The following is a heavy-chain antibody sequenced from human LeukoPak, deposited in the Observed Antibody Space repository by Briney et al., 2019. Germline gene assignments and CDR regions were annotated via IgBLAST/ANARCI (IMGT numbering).Heavy chain of an antibody. CDR2: ISRSSSTI. V-gene: IGHV3-48*04. D-gene: IGHD3-10*01. CDR1: GFTFSSYS. J-gene: IGHJ4*02. CDR3: ARDGGATMVRGVATYDS. Sequence: PGGSLRLSCAASGFTFSSYSVNWVRQAPGKGLEWVSYISRSSSTIHYADSVKGRFTISRDNAKSSLFLQMNSLRAEDTAVYYCARDGGATMVRGVATYDSWGQGTLVTVSS.